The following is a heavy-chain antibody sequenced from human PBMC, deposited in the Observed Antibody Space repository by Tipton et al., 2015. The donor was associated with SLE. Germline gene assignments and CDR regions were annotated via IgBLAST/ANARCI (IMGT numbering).Heavy chain of an antibody. CDR3: ARDRREQWLEGGYFDL. J-gene: IGHJ2*01. CDR1: GGSISSHY. Sequence: TLSLTCTVSGGSISSHYWSWIRQPAGKGLEWIGEIKHSGSTNYNPSPSLKSRLTISVDTSKKQFSLKLSSVTAADTAVYYCARDRREQWLEGGYFDLWCRGTLVTVSS. CDR2: IKHSGST. D-gene: IGHD6-19*01. V-gene: IGHV4-59*11.